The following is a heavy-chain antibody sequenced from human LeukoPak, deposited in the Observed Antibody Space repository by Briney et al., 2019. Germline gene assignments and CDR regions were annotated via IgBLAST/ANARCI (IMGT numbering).Heavy chain of an antibody. CDR1: GFTFSTYW. D-gene: IGHD3-16*01. Sequence: PGGSLRLSCAASGFTFSTYWMSWVRQAPGKGLEWVANIKQDGSEKYYVDSVKGRFTISRDNAKNSLYLQMNSLRAEDTAVYYCARDDYAGTRGYFDYWGQGTLVTVSS. CDR3: ARDDYAGTRGYFDY. V-gene: IGHV3-7*01. CDR2: IKQDGSEK. J-gene: IGHJ4*02.